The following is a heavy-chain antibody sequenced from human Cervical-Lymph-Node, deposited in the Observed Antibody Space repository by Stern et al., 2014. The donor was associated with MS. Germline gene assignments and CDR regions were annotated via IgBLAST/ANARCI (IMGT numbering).Heavy chain of an antibody. J-gene: IGHJ2*01. CDR3: ARDPSTTASDWFFDL. CDR1: GGAVSDYY. V-gene: IGHV4-59*02. CDR2: ISDPGTT. D-gene: IGHD2-21*02. Sequence: QVQLQESGPGLVKPSETLSLTCTVSGGAVSDYYWTWIRQRPGQGLEWIGYISDPGTTNYNPPLHSRVTITLDTSQNQVSLRLRSVTAADTAVYYCARDPSTTASDWFFDLWGRGSLVTVSS.